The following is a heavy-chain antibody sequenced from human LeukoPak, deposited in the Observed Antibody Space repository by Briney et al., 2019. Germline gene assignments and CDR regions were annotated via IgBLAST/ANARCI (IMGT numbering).Heavy chain of an antibody. J-gene: IGHJ4*02. CDR3: AKGPLTEVAGTTWDY. CDR1: GFTFRSYA. Sequence: GGSLRLSCAASGFTFRSYAMSWVRQAPGKGLEWVSAISGSGGSTYYADSVKGRFTISRNNSKNTLYLQMNSLRAEDTAVYYCAKGPLTEVAGTTWDYWGQGTLVTVSS. V-gene: IGHV3-23*01. D-gene: IGHD6-19*01. CDR2: ISGSGGST.